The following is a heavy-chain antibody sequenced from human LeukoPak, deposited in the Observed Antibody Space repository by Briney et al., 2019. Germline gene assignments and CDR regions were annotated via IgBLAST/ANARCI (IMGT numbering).Heavy chain of an antibody. CDR3: TRHLGIAVAGTVAPDY. CDR1: GYSFTSYW. V-gene: IGHV5-51*01. Sequence: GESPKISCKGSGYSFTSYWIGWVRQMPGKGLEWMGIIYPVDSDTRYSPSFQGQVTISADKSISTAYLQWTSLKASDTAMYYCTRHLGIAVAGTVAPDYWGQGTLVTVSS. J-gene: IGHJ4*02. CDR2: IYPVDSDT. D-gene: IGHD6-19*01.